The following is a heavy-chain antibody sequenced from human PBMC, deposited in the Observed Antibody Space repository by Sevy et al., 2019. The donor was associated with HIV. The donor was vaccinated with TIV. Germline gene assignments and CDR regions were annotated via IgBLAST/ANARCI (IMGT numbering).Heavy chain of an antibody. Sequence: SETLSLTCTVSGVSISGYYWSWIRQPPGKGLEWIGYIYYSGRTNYNPSLQGRVSISTNTSKNQFSLKLSSVTATDKAVYSCARALADYYYAMDVWGQGTTVTVSS. CDR1: GVSISGYY. CDR2: IYYSGRT. V-gene: IGHV4-59*01. CDR3: ARALADYYYAMDV. J-gene: IGHJ6*02.